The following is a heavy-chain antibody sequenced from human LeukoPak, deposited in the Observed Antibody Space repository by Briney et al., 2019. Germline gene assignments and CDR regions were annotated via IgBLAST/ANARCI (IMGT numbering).Heavy chain of an antibody. J-gene: IGHJ3*02. V-gene: IGHV3-21*01. CDR1: GFTFSSYS. D-gene: IGHD2-8*02. CDR3: ARILGAFDI. Sequence: GGSLRLSCAASGFTFSSYSMNWVRQAPGKGLEWVSSISSSSTYIYYADSLKGRFTISRDNAKNSLYLQMNSLRAEDTAVYYCARILGAFDIWGQGTMVTVSS. CDR2: ISSSSTYI.